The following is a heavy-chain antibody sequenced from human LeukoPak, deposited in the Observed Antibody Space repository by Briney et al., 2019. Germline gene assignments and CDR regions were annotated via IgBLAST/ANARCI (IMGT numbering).Heavy chain of an antibody. D-gene: IGHD1-26*01. CDR2: ISAYNGNT. CDR3: ARSSRWELLGWFDP. Sequence: GASVKVSCKASGYTFTSYGISWVRQAPGQGLEWMGWISAYNGNTNYAQKLQGRVTMTTDTSTSTAYMELSSLRSEDTAVYYCARSSRWELLGWFDPWGQGTLVTVSS. CDR1: GYTFTSYG. J-gene: IGHJ5*02. V-gene: IGHV1-18*01.